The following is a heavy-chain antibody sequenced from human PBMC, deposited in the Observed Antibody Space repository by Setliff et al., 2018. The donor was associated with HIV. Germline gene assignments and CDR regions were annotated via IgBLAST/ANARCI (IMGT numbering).Heavy chain of an antibody. CDR2: IYPGDSDT. V-gene: IGHV5-51*01. D-gene: IGHD3-3*01. CDR1: AYIFTSFW. J-gene: IGHJ6*03. CDR3: VRLYDFWSGNSRNYYMDV. Sequence: PGESLKISCKGSAYIFTSFWIGWVRQMPGKGLEWMGIIYPGDSDTIYSPSFQGQVTISADKSISAAYLQWSSLKASDTAMYYCVRLYDFWSGNSRNYYMDVWGKGTTVTVSS.